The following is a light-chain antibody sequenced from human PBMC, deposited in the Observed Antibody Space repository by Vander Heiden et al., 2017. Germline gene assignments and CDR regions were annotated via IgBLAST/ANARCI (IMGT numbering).Light chain of an antibody. CDR2: DDS. V-gene: IGLV3-21*02. CDR1: NIGYKN. CDR3: QVWDSSSDLMV. J-gene: IGLJ2*01. Sequence: YRLTPPPSMSVAPRQTARITCHENNIGYKNVHWYQQKPGQAPVLVVYDDSDRPSGIPERFSGSNSGNTATLTISRVEAGDEADYYCQVWDSSSDLMVFGGGTKVTVL.